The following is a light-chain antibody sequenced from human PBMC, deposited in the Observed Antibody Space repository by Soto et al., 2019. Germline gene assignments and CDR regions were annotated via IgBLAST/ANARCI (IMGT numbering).Light chain of an antibody. V-gene: IGLV2-14*01. CDR1: SSDVGYYDF. J-gene: IGLJ1*01. CDR2: EVS. CDR3: SSYSGSTAFYV. Sequence: QSALTQPASVSGSPGQSITISCTGTSSDVGYYDFVSWYQQHPGKAPKLIIYEVSNRPSGLSDRFSASKSGNTASLTISGLQAEDEADYHCSSYSGSTAFYVFGTGTKVTV.